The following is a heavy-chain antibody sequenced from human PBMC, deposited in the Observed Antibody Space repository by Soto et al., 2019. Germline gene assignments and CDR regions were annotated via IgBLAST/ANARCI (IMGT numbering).Heavy chain of an antibody. CDR3: ARRGPPLYYYYGMDV. CDR1: GYSFTTFW. Sequence: GESLKISCNVSGYSFTTFWISWVRQMPEKGLEWMGRLDPSDSYTNYSPSFQGHVTISADKSISTAYLQWSSLKASDTAMYYCARRGPPLYYYYGMDVWGQGTTVTVSS. V-gene: IGHV5-10-1*01. J-gene: IGHJ6*02. CDR2: LDPSDSYT.